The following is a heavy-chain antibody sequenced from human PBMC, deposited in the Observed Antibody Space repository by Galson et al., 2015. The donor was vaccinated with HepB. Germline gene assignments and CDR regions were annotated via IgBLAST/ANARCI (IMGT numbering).Heavy chain of an antibody. CDR3: ARVQDYDSSGYYYFDY. V-gene: IGHV1-69*13. CDR1: GGTFSSYA. CDR2: IIPIFGTA. D-gene: IGHD3-22*01. J-gene: IGHJ4*02. Sequence: SVKVSCKASGGTFSSYAISWVRQAPGQGLEWMGGIIPIFGTANYAQKFQGRVTITADESTSTAYMELSSLRSEDTAVYYCARVQDYDSSGYYYFDYWGQGTLVTVSS.